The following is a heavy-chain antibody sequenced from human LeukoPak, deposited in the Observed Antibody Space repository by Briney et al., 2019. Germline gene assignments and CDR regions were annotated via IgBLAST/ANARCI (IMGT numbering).Heavy chain of an antibody. D-gene: IGHD4-23*01. Sequence: AETLSLTCTVSGGSISSYYWSWIRQPPGKGLEWIGYVYYSGSTNYNPSLKSRVTISVDTSKNQFYLKLNSVTAADTAVYYCARDYGGNSNYYYYGMDVWGQGTTVTASS. CDR1: GGSISSYY. V-gene: IGHV4-59*01. CDR2: VYYSGST. J-gene: IGHJ6*02. CDR3: ARDYGGNSNYYYYGMDV.